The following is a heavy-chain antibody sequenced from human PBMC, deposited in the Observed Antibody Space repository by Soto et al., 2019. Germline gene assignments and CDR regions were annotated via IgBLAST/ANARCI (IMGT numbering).Heavy chain of an antibody. CDR1: GYSFSNFW. J-gene: IGHJ4*02. Sequence: PGESLKISCQASGYSFSNFWIAWVRQMPGEGLEWLGIIYPDDSDTRYSPSFLGQVTISADKSIKTTYLQWSSLKASDTAIYFCAFSVLVTSTMNYFDLWGQGTLVTVSS. D-gene: IGHD2-8*02. CDR2: IYPDDSDT. CDR3: AFSVLVTSTMNYFDL. V-gene: IGHV5-51*01.